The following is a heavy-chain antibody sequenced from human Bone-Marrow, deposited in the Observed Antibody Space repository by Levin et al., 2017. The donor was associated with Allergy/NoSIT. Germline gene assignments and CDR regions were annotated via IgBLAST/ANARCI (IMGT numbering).Heavy chain of an antibody. CDR3: GRNGDIALDI. J-gene: IGHJ4*02. Sequence: SETLSLTCAVSGGSISIGYWWSWVRQPPGKGLEWLGEIHHSGSSSYNPSLKGRLTMSVDKSKNHFFLRLNSVTAADTAVYYCGRNGDIALDIWGQGILVTVS. V-gene: IGHV4-4*02. D-gene: IGHD2-21*02. CDR2: IHHSGSS. CDR1: GGSISIGYW.